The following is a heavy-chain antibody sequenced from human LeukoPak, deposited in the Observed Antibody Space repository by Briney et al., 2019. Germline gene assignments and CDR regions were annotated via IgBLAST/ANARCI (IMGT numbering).Heavy chain of an antibody. CDR1: GFTFSSYW. Sequence: GGSLRLSCAASGFTFSSYWMSWVRQAPGKGLEWVSYISGSGYTIYYADSVKGRFTISRDNAKNSLYLQMDSLRAEDTAVYYCAKDGTRGIRFGKIPHYFDYWGQGTLVTVSS. CDR2: ISGSGYTI. V-gene: IGHV3-48*04. CDR3: AKDGTRGIRFGKIPHYFDY. J-gene: IGHJ4*02. D-gene: IGHD3-10*01.